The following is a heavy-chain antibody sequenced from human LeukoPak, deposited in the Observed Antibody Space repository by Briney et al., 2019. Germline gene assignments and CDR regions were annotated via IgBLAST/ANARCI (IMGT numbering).Heavy chain of an antibody. CDR2: IYSGGST. Sequence: GGALRLSCAASGFTVNSNYMSWVRQAPGKGLEWVSVIYSGGSTYYADSVKGRFTISRDNSKNTLYLQMNSLRAEDTAVYYCARALGRGIGSNWFDPWGQGTLVTVSS. CDR1: GFTVNSNY. J-gene: IGHJ5*02. D-gene: IGHD3-10*01. CDR3: ARALGRGIGSNWFDP. V-gene: IGHV3-53*01.